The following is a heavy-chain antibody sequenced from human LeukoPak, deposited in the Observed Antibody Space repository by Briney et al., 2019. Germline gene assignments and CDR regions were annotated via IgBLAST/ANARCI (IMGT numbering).Heavy chain of an antibody. J-gene: IGHJ6*02. CDR3: ATGGSGSYYNVFGYYGMDV. CDR1: GYTLTELS. CDR2: FDPEDGET. V-gene: IGHV1-24*01. D-gene: IGHD3-10*01. Sequence: ASVKVSCKVSGYTLTELSMHWVRQAPGKGLEWMGGFDPEDGETIYAQKFQGRVTMTEDTSTDTAYMELSSLRSEDTAVYYCATGGSGSYYNVFGYYGMDVWGQGTTVTVSS.